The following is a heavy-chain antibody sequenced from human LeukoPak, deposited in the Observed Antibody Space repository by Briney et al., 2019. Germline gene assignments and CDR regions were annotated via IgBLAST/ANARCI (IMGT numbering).Heavy chain of an antibody. CDR3: ASRGGNSPTDLYFDL. CDR1: GGSVSSYGYY. Sequence: ETLSLTCTVSGGSVSSYGYYWGWLRQPPGKGLDSFGCIYYSGSTNYNPSLKSRVTISVDTSKNQYSLNLRSMNHADSAVYYCASRGGNSPTDLYFDLWGRGTLVTVSS. CDR2: IYYSGST. V-gene: IGHV4-61*08. D-gene: IGHD4-23*01. J-gene: IGHJ2*01.